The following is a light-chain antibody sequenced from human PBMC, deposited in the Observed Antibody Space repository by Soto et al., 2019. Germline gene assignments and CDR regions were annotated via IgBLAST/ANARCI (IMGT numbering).Light chain of an antibody. J-gene: IGKJ4*01. CDR3: QQSDTFPLT. CDR2: VAS. Sequence: DIQMTQSPHSLSASVGDRVTITCQASHDIDKNLNWYQQKPGKAPKLLVYVASNLETGVPSRFSGSGSGTDFTFTISSLEPEDCATYYCQQSDTFPLTVGGGTKVDIK. CDR1: HDIDKN. V-gene: IGKV1-33*01.